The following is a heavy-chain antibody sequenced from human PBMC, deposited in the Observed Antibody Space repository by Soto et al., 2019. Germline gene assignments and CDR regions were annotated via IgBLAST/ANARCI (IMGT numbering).Heavy chain of an antibody. CDR2: IWYDGSNK. Sequence: GGSLRLSCAASGFTFSSYGMHWVRQAPGKGLEWVAVIWYDGSNKYYADSVKGRFTISRDNSKNTLYLQMNSLRAEDTAVYYCARVSFLLYSRGLFNFCAQRTL. J-gene: IGHJ4*02. D-gene: IGHD5-12*01. V-gene: IGHV3-33*01. CDR3: ARVSFLLYSRGLFNF. CDR1: GFTFSSYG.